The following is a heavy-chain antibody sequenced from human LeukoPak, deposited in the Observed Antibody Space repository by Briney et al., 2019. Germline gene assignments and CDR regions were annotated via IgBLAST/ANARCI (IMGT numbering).Heavy chain of an antibody. Sequence: GESLNISCKGSGYSFTSYWIGWVRQLPGKGLEWMGIIYPGDSDNRYSPYFQGQVTISADKSISTAYLQSSSLKASDTAKYYCVRPSDTVMVNRAFDIWGQGTMVTVSS. CDR2: IYPGDSDN. CDR3: VRPSDTVMVNRAFDI. D-gene: IGHD5-18*01. V-gene: IGHV5-51*01. CDR1: GYSFTSYW. J-gene: IGHJ3*02.